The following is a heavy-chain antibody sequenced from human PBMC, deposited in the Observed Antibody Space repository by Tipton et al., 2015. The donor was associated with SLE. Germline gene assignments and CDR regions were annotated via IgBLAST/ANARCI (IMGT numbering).Heavy chain of an antibody. Sequence: SLRLSCAASGFTFSSYSMNWVRQAPGKGLEWVSSISSSSSYIYYADSVKGRFTISRDNAKNSLYLQMNSLRAEDTAVYYCALATQGWPQTVYYFDYWGQGTLVTVSS. CDR2: ISSSSSYI. CDR1: GFTFSSYS. V-gene: IGHV3-21*01. J-gene: IGHJ4*02. D-gene: IGHD2-15*01. CDR3: ALATQGWPQTVYYFDY.